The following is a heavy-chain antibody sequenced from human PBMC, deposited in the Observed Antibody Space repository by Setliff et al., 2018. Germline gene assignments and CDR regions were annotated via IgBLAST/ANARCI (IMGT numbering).Heavy chain of an antibody. V-gene: IGHV3-30*04. CDR1: GFTFSSYS. CDR2: VSHDENTK. CDR3: ARVGQATVVTAIPGALDY. J-gene: IGHJ4*02. D-gene: IGHD2-21*02. Sequence: GGSLRLSCAASGFTFSSYSIHWVRQAPGKGLEWVAVVSHDENTKYYADSVKDRFIISRDNSKNTVYLQMNSLRAADTAEYHCARVGQATVVTAIPGALDYWGKGTLVTVSS.